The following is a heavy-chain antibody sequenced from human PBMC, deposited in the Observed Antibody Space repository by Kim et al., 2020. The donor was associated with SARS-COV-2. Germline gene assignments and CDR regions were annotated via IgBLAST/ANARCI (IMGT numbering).Heavy chain of an antibody. V-gene: IGHV3-53*01. Sequence: YADPVKGRFTISRDNSKNTLHLQMNSLRAEDTAVYYCARGYVWGSSTPGYWGQGTLVTVSS. D-gene: IGHD3-16*01. CDR3: ARGYVWGSSTPGY. J-gene: IGHJ4*02.